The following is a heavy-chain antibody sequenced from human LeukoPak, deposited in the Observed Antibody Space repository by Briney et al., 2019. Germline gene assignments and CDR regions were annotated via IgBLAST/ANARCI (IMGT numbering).Heavy chain of an antibody. CDR2: IYYSGST. D-gene: IGHD4-11*01. CDR1: GGSISSYY. V-gene: IGHV4-59*12. Sequence: PSETLSLTYTVSGGSISSYYWSWIRQPPGKGLEWIGYIYYSGSTNYNPSLKSRLTMSVDASKNKCSLTLSSVTAADTAVYYCARDPDNYSRGDYWGQGTLVTVSS. J-gene: IGHJ4*02. CDR3: ARDPDNYSRGDY.